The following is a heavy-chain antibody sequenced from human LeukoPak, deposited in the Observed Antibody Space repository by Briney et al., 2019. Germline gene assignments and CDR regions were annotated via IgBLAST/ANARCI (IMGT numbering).Heavy chain of an antibody. Sequence: GGSLRLSCAASGFTFRDYGMSWVRQAPGKGLEWVSSINNAGVNTHYADSVKGRFTISRDNSKNSLFLQMNSLRAEDTAVYFCARVKQQLVRLLGRDTTYYYYYYMDVWGKGTTVTVSS. CDR3: ARVKQQLVRLLGRDTTYYYYYYMDV. CDR1: GFTFRDYG. D-gene: IGHD6-13*01. J-gene: IGHJ6*03. CDR2: INNAGVNT. V-gene: IGHV3-23*01.